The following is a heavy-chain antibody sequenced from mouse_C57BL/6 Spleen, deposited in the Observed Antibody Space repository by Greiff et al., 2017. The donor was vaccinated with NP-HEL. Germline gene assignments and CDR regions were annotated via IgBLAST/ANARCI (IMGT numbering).Heavy chain of an antibody. Sequence: QVTLKVSGPGILQSSQTLSLTCSFSGFSLSTSGMGVSWIRQPSGKGLEWLAHIYWDADKRHNPSLKRRLTISKDTSRNHVFLKITGVDTADTATYYCARRGPTGAWFAYWGQGTLVTVSA. CDR1: GFSLSTSGMG. J-gene: IGHJ3*01. CDR3: ARRGPTGAWFAY. D-gene: IGHD4-1*02. CDR2: IYWDADK. V-gene: IGHV8-12*01.